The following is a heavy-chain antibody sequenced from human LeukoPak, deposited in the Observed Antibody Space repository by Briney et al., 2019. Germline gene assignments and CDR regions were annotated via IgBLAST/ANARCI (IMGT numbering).Heavy chain of an antibody. CDR1: GFTFSSHA. Sequence: GGSLRLSCAASGFTFSSHAMSWVRQAPGKGLGWVSGISGSGGGTYYADSVKGRFTISRDNSKNTLYLQMNSLRAEDTAVYYCARAGGGWYIWDYWGQGTLVTVSS. V-gene: IGHV3-23*01. D-gene: IGHD2-15*01. CDR3: ARAGGGWYIWDY. CDR2: ISGSGGGT. J-gene: IGHJ4*02.